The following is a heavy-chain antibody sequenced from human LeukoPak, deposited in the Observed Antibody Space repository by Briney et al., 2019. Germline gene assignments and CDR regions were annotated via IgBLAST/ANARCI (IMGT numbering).Heavy chain of an antibody. D-gene: IGHD4-17*01. V-gene: IGHV3-23*01. CDR2: ISGSGITT. CDR3: ARLRNTMTTPRFDY. CDR1: GFTFSSYV. Sequence: GGSLRLSCAASGFTFSSYVMSWVRQAPGKGLEWVSDISGSGITTYYADSVKGRFTISRDNSNDTLYLQMNSLRADDTAVYYCARLRNTMTTPRFDYWGQGTLVTVSS. J-gene: IGHJ4*02.